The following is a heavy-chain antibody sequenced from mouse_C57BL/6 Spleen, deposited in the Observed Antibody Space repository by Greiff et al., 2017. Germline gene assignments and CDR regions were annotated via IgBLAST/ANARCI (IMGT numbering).Heavy chain of an antibody. V-gene: IGHV1-55*01. D-gene: IGHD2-4*01. CDR1: GYTFTSYW. CDR3: ARNGIYYDYEGAFDY. CDR2: IYPGSGST. J-gene: IGHJ2*01. Sequence: VQLQQPGAELVKPGASVKMSCKASGYTFTSYWITWVKQRPGQGLEWIGDIYPGSGSTNYNEKFKSKATLTVDTSSSTAYMQLSSLTSEDSAVYYCARNGIYYDYEGAFDYWGQGTTLTVSS.